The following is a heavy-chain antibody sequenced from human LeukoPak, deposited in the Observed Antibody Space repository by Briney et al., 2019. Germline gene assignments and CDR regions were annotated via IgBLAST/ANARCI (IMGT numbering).Heavy chain of an antibody. D-gene: IGHD6-13*01. J-gene: IGHJ5*02. CDR3: ASVTGSSSWKFDP. V-gene: IGHV4-34*01. CDR2: INHGGST. Sequence: PSETLSLTCAVYGGSFSGYYWSWIRQPPGKGLEWIGEINHGGSTNYNPSLKSRVTISVDTSKNQFSLKLSSVTAADTAVYYCASVTGSSSWKFDPWGQGTLVTVSS. CDR1: GGSFSGYY.